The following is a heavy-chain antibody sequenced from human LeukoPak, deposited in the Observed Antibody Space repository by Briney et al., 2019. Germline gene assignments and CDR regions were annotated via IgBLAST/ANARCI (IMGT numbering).Heavy chain of an antibody. Sequence: GGSLRLSCAASGFTFSSYSMNWVRQAPGKGLEWVSSISSSSSYIYYADSVKGRFTISRDNAKNSLYLQVNSLRAEDTAVYYCARDDGVITLDYWGQGTLVTVSS. D-gene: IGHD3-22*01. V-gene: IGHV3-21*01. CDR1: GFTFSSYS. CDR3: ARDDGVITLDY. CDR2: ISSSSSYI. J-gene: IGHJ4*02.